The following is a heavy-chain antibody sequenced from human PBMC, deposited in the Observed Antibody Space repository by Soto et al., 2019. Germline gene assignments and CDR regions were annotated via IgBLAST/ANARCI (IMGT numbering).Heavy chain of an antibody. Sequence: PGGSLRLSCAGSGFTFRSYAMHWVRQAPGKGLEWVAVISHDGSNIYYANSVKGRFTISRDNSKNTLYLQMNSLRAEDTAVYYCAKSAHYDFSGYFDYWGQGTLVTVSS. CDR3: AKSAHYDFSGYFDY. V-gene: IGHV3-30*18. J-gene: IGHJ4*02. CDR1: GFTFRSYA. CDR2: ISHDGSNI. D-gene: IGHD3-3*01.